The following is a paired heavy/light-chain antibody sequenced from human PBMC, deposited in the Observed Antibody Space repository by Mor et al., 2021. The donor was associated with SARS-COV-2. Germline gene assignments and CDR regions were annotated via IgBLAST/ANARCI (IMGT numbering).Light chain of an antibody. CDR2: AAS. V-gene: IGKV1-8*01. J-gene: IGKJ1*01. CDR3: QQYYSYPT. CDR1: QGISSY. Sequence: AIRMTQSPSSFSASTGDRVTITCRASQGISSYLAWYQQKPGKAPKLLIYAASTLQSGVPSRFSGSGSGTDFTLTISCLQSEDFATYYCQQYYSYPTFGQGTKVEIK.
Heavy chain of an antibody. J-gene: IGHJ5*02. CDR1: GFTFSSYS. CDR3: ARGASITMVRGVSWFDP. Sequence: EVQLVESGGGLVKPGGSLRLSCAASGFTFSSYSMNWVRQAPGKGLEWVSSISSSSSYIYYADSVKGRFTISRDNAKNSLYLQMNSLRAEDTAVYYCARGASITMVRGVSWFDPWGQGTLVTVSS. V-gene: IGHV3-21*01. CDR2: ISSSSSYI. D-gene: IGHD3-10*01.